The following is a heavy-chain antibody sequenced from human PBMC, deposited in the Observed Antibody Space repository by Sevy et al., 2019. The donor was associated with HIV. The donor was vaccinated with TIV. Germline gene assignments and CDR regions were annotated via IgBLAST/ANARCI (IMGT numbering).Heavy chain of an antibody. CDR2: IYRGGST. D-gene: IGHD5-18*01. J-gene: IGHJ4*02. Sequence: GGSLRLSCAASGFTVSSNYMSWVRQAPGKGLEWVSVIYRGGSTYYADSVKGRLTISSDNTKNTLYLKMNSLRAEDTAVYYCARDGGSYGYLYWGQGTLVTVSS. CDR1: GFTVSSNY. CDR3: ARDGGSYGYLY. V-gene: IGHV3-66*02.